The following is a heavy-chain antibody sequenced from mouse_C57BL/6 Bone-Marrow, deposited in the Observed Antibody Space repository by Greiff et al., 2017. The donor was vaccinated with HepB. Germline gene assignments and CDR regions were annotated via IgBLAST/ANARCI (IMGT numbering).Heavy chain of an antibody. CDR1: GYTFTSYW. J-gene: IGHJ2*01. V-gene: IGHV1-64*01. Sequence: VQLQQPGAELVKPGASVKLSCKASGYTFTSYWMHWVKQRPGQGLEWIGMIHPNSGSTNYNEKFKSKATLTVDKSSSTAYMQLSSLTSEESAVYYCTRRGIYDYALYYWGQGTTLTVSS. CDR2: IHPNSGST. CDR3: TRRGIYDYALYY. D-gene: IGHD2-4*01.